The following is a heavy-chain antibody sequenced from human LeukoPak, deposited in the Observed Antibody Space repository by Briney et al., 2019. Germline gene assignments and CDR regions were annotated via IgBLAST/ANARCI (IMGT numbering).Heavy chain of an antibody. CDR3: ASQGPWLVSLNFDY. D-gene: IGHD6-19*01. CDR1: GFTFSSCG. V-gene: IGHV3-30*02. CDR2: IRYDGSNK. J-gene: IGHJ4*02. Sequence: GGSLRLSCAASGFTFSSCGMHWVRQAPGKGLEWVAFIRYDGSNKYYADSVKGRFTISRDNAKNSLYLQMNSLRAEDTAVYYCASQGPWLVSLNFDYWGQGTLVTVSS.